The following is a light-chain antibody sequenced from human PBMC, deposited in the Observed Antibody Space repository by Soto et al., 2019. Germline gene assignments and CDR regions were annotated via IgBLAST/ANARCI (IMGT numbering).Light chain of an antibody. V-gene: IGKV1-5*03. CDR3: QHYNSYSEA. J-gene: IGKJ1*01. CDR1: QTSSSW. Sequence: DIQMTQSPSTLSASVGDRATITCRASQTSSSWLAWYKQKPGKAPKLRSYKASTLKRGVPSRVSGSGSGTEVTLTISILQPDDFATYECQHYNSYSEAFGQGTKVDIK. CDR2: KAS.